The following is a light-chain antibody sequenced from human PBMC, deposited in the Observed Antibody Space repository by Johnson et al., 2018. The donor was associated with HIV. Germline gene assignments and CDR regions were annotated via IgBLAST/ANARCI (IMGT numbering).Light chain of an antibody. Sequence: QSVLTQPPSVSAAPGQKVTISCSGSSSNIGNNYVSWYQQLPGTAPKLLIYDIDKLPSGIPDRFSGSKSGTSDTLAITGLQTGDEADYYCGTWDSSLNAGVFGTGTRVTVL. CDR3: GTWDSSLNAGV. CDR1: SSNIGNNY. CDR2: DID. V-gene: IGLV1-51*01. J-gene: IGLJ1*01.